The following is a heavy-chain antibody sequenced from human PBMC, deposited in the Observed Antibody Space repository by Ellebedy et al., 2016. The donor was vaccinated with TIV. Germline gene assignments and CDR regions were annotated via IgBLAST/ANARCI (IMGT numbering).Heavy chain of an antibody. J-gene: IGHJ5*02. CDR2: INAENANT. CDR3: ARETHYYDSRSDYPWGS. CDR1: GYTFTTYT. V-gene: IGHV1-3*01. Sequence: ASVKVSCXASGYTFTTYTMNWVRQAPGHSLEWMGWINAENANTKYSQKFQGRVTITRNTSASTAYMELSSLRSEDTAVYYCARETHYYDSRSDYPWGSWGQGTLVTVSS. D-gene: IGHD3-22*01.